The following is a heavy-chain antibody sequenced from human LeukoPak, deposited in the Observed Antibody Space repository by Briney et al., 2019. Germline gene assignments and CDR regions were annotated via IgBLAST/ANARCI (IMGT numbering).Heavy chain of an antibody. J-gene: IGHJ6*02. CDR2: ISSSSSYI. V-gene: IGHV3-21*01. CDR1: GFTFSSYS. CDR3: ASVGYCSSTSCKAGGYGMDV. D-gene: IGHD2-2*01. Sequence: KSGGSLRLSCAASGFTFSSYSMNWVRQAPGKGLEWVSSISSSSSYIYYADSVKGRFTISRDNAKNSLYLQMNSLRAEDTAAYYCASVGYCSSTSCKAGGYGMDVWGQGTTVTVSS.